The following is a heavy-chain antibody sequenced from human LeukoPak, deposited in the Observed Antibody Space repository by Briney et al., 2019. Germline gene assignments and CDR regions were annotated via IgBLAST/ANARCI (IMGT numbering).Heavy chain of an antibody. CDR1: GNSISNYA. J-gene: IGHJ6*02. CDR2: IIPIFGTA. Sequence: GASVKVSCKASGNSISNYAVSWVRQAPGQGFEWMGGIIPIFGTADYAQKFQGRVTITAVQSTSTTYMALSSLKSEDTATYYCTTRACHAGGCSSSFYYYYGLHFWGQGTTVSVSS. CDR3: TTRACHAGGCSSSFYYYYGLHF. D-gene: IGHD3-16*01. V-gene: IGHV1-69*13.